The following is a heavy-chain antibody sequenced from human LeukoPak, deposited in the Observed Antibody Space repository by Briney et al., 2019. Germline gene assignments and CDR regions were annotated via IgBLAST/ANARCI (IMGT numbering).Heavy chain of an antibody. J-gene: IGHJ4*02. Sequence: SVKVSCKASGGTFSSYAISWVRQAPGQGLEWMGGIIPIFGTANYAQKFQGRVTITTDESTSTAYMELSSLRSEDTAVYYCAREGRYDFWSGYHDYWGQGTLVTVSS. CDR2: IIPIFGTA. CDR1: GGTFSSYA. D-gene: IGHD3-3*01. CDR3: AREGRYDFWSGYHDY. V-gene: IGHV1-69*05.